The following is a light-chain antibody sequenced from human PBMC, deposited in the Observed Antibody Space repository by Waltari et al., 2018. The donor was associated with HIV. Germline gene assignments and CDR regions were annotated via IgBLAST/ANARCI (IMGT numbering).Light chain of an antibody. J-gene: IGLJ2*01. CDR3: SSYTSSRTLV. V-gene: IGLV2-14*03. Sequence: QSALTQPASVSGSPGQSITISCTGTISDVGGFNYVSWYQQHPDKAPKLMIYDVSKRPSGVSNRFSGSKSGNTASLTISGLQAEDEADYYCSSYTSSRTLVFGGGTKLTVL. CDR2: DVS. CDR1: ISDVGGFNY.